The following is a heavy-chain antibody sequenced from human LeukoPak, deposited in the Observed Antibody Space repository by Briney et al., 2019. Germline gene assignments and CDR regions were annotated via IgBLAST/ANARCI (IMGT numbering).Heavy chain of an antibody. Sequence: ASVKVSCKASGYTFTGYYMHWVRQAPGQGLEWMGWINPNSGGTNYAQKFQGRVTMTRDTSISTAYMELSRLRSDDTAVYYCARADYYGSGSYYIGNWFDPWGQGTLVIVSS. CDR3: ARADYYGSGSYYIGNWFDP. D-gene: IGHD3-10*01. V-gene: IGHV1-2*02. CDR2: INPNSGGT. CDR1: GYTFTGYY. J-gene: IGHJ5*02.